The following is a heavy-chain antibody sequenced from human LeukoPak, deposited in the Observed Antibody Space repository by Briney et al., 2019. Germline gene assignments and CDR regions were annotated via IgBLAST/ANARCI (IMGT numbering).Heavy chain of an antibody. J-gene: IGHJ4*02. CDR3: ARVRAQRIYSSGYYYFRYFDY. CDR1: GGSFSGYY. Sequence: SETLSLTCAVYGGSFSGYYWSWIRQPPGKGLEWIGEINHSGSTNYNPSLKSRVTISVDTSKNQFSLELSSVTAADTAVYYCARVRAQRIYSSGYYYFRYFDYWGQGTLVTVSS. D-gene: IGHD3-22*01. CDR2: INHSGST. V-gene: IGHV4-34*01.